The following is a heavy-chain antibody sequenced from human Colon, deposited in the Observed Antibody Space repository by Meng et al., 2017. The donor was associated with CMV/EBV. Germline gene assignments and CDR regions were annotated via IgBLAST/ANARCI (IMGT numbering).Heavy chain of an antibody. CDR3: AHSGRDSSGSYYFDY. V-gene: IGHV2-5*01. J-gene: IGHJ4*02. CDR1: GFSLSTSGVG. Sequence: SGPTLVKPTQTLTLTCTFSGFSLSTSGVGVGWIRQPPGKALEWLALIYWNDDKRYSPSLKSRLTITKDTSKNQVVLTMTNMDPVDTATYYCAHSGRDSSGSYYFDYWGQGTLATVSS. D-gene: IGHD3-22*01. CDR2: IYWNDDK.